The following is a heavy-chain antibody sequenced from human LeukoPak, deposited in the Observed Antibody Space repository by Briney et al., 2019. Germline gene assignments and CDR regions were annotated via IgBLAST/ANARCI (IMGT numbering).Heavy chain of an antibody. CDR2: IYHSGST. V-gene: IGHV4-4*02. CDR1: GGSISSSNW. Sequence: SETLSLTCAVSGGSISSSNWWSWVRQPPGEGLGWIGEIYHSGSTNYNPSLKSRVTISVDKSKNQFSLKLSSVTAADTAVYYCARATSMIVVVISNNWFDPWGQGTLVTVSS. J-gene: IGHJ5*02. D-gene: IGHD3-22*01. CDR3: ARATSMIVVVISNNWFDP.